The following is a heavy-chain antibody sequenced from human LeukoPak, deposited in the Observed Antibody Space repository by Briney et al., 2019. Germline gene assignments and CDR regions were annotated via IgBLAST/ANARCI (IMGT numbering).Heavy chain of an antibody. V-gene: IGHV3-48*01. D-gene: IGHD6-13*01. CDR1: GFSLTNFG. CDR3: ARDLPVAAADF. CDR2: FSVRYNVI. J-gene: IGHJ4*02. Sequence: GGSLRLSCAASGFSLTNFGMNWIRQAPGKGLEWVSFFSVRYNVIYYADSVKGRFTVSRDEAKNSLYLQMNSLRAEDTGLYYCARDLPVAAADFWGQGTLVTVSS.